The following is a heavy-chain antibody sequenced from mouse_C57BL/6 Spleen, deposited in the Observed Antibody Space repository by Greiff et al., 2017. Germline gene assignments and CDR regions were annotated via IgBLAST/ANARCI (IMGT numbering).Heavy chain of an antibody. Sequence: QVQLQQPGAELVRPGPSVKLSCKASGYTFTSYWMHWVKQRPGQGLEWIGVIDPSDSYTNYNQKFKGKATLTVDTSSSTAYMQLSSLTSEDSAVYYCARGGMAQATGIDYWGQGTTLTVSS. CDR3: ARGGMAQATGIDY. CDR2: IDPSDSYT. CDR1: GYTFTSYW. D-gene: IGHD3-2*02. J-gene: IGHJ2*01. V-gene: IGHV1-59*01.